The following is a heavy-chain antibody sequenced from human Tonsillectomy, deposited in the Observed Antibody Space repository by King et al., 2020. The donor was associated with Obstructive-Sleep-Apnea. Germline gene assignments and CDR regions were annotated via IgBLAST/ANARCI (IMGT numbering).Heavy chain of an antibody. J-gene: IGHJ4*02. D-gene: IGHD1-1*01. CDR2: FIPIIGSA. CDR1: GDTFSSFA. V-gene: IGHV1-69*12. CDR3: ARGNSGDY. Sequence: QLVQSGAEVKKPGSSVKVYCKASGDTFSSFAINWVRQAPGQGLEWMGGFIPIIGSANYAQKFQGRVTITAADSTSTAYMELSSLRSDDTAVYYCARGNSGDYWGQGTLVTVSS.